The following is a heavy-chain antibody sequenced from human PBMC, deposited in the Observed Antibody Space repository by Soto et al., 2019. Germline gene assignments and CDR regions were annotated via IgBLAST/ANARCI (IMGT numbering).Heavy chain of an antibody. CDR3: ARVKSLAGHY. V-gene: IGHV3-7*05. CDR1: GFTFSTYW. J-gene: IGHJ4*02. D-gene: IGHD2-15*01. Sequence: EVQLVESGGGLVQPGGSLRLSCAASGFTFSTYWMSWVRQAPGKGLEWVANIKQDGSDKYYVDSVKGRFTISRDNAKNSLNLQMNGLRAADTAVYYCARVKSLAGHYWGQGTLVTVSS. CDR2: IKQDGSDK.